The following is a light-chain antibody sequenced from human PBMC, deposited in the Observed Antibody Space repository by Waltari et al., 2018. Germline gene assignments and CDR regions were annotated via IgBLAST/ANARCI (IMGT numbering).Light chain of an antibody. Sequence: QSVLTQPPSVSAAPGPQVTIPCPGCSSLLGFTSVSWYQQLPDTAPKLLIYDNDKRPSGIPDRCSASKSDTSVTLDITGLQPGDEAHYYCATWDRRLKSVFGGGTKVTVL. CDR1: SSLLGFTS. V-gene: IGLV1-51*01. J-gene: IGLJ2*01. CDR3: ATWDRRLKSV. CDR2: DND.